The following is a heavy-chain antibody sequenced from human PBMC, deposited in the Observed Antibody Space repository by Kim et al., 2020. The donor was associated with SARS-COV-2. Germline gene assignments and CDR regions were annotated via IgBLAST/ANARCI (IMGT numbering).Heavy chain of an antibody. J-gene: IGHJ3*02. Sequence: SETLSLTCAVYVGSFSDYSWSWIRQPPEKGLEWIGEINYSGTTNYNPSLKSRVTISVDTSKNQFSLKLSSVTAADTAVYYCARVFDIWGQGTRVTVSS. CDR3: ARVFDI. CDR2: INYSGTT. CDR1: VGSFSDYS. V-gene: IGHV4-34*01.